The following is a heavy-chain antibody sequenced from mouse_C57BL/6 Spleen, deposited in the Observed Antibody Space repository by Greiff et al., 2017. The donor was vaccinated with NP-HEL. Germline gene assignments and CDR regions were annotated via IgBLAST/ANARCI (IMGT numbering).Heavy chain of an antibody. V-gene: IGHV1-64*01. J-gene: IGHJ4*01. Sequence: QVQLQQPGAELVKPGASVKLSCKASGYTFTSYWMHWVKQRPGQGLEWIGMIHPNSGSTNYNEKFKSKATLTVDKSSSTAYMQLSSLTSEDSAVYYCASELGRYYAMDYWGQGTSVTVSS. CDR2: IHPNSGST. D-gene: IGHD4-1*01. CDR3: ASELGRYYAMDY. CDR1: GYTFTSYW.